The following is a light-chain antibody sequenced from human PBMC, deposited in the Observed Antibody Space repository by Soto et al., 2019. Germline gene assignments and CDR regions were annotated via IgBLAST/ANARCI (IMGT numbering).Light chain of an antibody. J-gene: IGKJ4*01. CDR2: SAS. V-gene: IGKV1-9*01. CDR3: QQLNAYQLA. CDR1: QAMSTY. Sequence: DIQLTQSPSFLSAFVGDTVTITCRASQAMSTYLAWYQQKPGKVPKLLIRSASTLQSGVPPRFSGGGSGTEFTLTISPLQTDDSGIYYCQQLNAYQLAFGGGTNVEIK.